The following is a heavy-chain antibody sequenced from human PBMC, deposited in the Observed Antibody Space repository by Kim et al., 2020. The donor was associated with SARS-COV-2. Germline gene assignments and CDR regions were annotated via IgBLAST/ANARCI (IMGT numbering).Heavy chain of an antibody. CDR3: ARETSDRHIDH. Sequence: TYYAESVKGRFTISRDSSKNTVYLQMDSLRAEDTALYYCARETSDRHIDHWGQGTLVTVSS. V-gene: IGHV3-53*01. J-gene: IGHJ4*02. CDR2: T. D-gene: IGHD2-2*01.